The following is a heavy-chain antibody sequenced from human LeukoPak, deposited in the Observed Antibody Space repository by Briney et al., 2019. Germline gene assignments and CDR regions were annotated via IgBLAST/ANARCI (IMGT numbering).Heavy chain of an antibody. CDR2: IIPIFGTA. CDR3: AREIVGATRLIDY. V-gene: IGHV1-69*06. CDR1: GGTFSSYV. D-gene: IGHD1-26*01. J-gene: IGHJ4*02. Sequence: SVKVSCKASGGTFSSYVINWVRQAPGQGLEWMGGIIPIFGTANYAQKFQGRVTITADKSTSTAYMELRSLRSDDTAVYYCAREIVGATRLIDYWGQGTLVTVSS.